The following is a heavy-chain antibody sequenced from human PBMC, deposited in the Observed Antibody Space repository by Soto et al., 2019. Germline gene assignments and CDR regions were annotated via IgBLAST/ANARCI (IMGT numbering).Heavy chain of an antibody. CDR2: ISWNSGRI. V-gene: IGHV3-9*01. D-gene: IGHD6-19*01. J-gene: IGHJ4*02. CDR3: VTDWSYSSGGGFDV. CDR1: GFTFDDYA. Sequence: GGSLRLSCAASGFTFDDYAMHWVRQAPGKGLEWVSGISWNSGRIGYADSVKGRFSISRDNAKNSLYLQMNSLGTEDSALYYCVTDWSYSSGGGFDVWGQGTPVTVSS.